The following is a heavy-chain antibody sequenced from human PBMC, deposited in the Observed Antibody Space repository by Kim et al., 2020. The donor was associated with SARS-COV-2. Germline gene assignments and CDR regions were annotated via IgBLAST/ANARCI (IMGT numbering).Heavy chain of an antibody. Sequence: SETLSLTCTVSGGSITSYYWSWIRQPAGKGLEWIGRIHTSGSTNYNPSLKSRATMSVDTSNNQFSLKLSSVTAADTAIYYCTRGGRRDAFDIWGQGTMVTVSS. J-gene: IGHJ3*02. CDR1: GGSITSYY. CDR2: IHTSGST. V-gene: IGHV4-4*07. CDR3: TRGGRRDAFDI.